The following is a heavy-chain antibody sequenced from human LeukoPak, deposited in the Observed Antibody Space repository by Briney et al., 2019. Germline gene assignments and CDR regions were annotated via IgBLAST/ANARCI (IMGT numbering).Heavy chain of an antibody. CDR2: IEYSGST. CDR1: GGSFSGYY. CDR3: ARVSLVRGAPDYYFDY. Sequence: SETLSLTCAVYGGSFSGYYWNWVRQPPGKGLGWIGEIEYSGSTKYNPSLKSRVTISADTSKNQFSLKVSSVTAADPAVYYCARVSLVRGAPDYYFDYWGQGTLVTVSS. V-gene: IGHV4-34*01. D-gene: IGHD3-10*01. J-gene: IGHJ4*02.